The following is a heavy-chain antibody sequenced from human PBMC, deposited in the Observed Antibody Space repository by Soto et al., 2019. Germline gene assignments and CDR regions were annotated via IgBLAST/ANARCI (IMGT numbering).Heavy chain of an antibody. CDR2: MSYDGSNK. V-gene: IGHV3-30*03. CDR1: GFTFSNYG. CDR3: ARDTYYGSWTNYFYYLDV. D-gene: IGHD3-10*01. J-gene: IGHJ6*03. Sequence: QVQLVESGGGVVQPGRSLRLSCAASGFTFSNYGLHWVRQAPDKGLEWVAAMSYDGSNKYSADSVKGRFAIARDNSKNTLYRQMNSLRADDTAVYYCARDTYYGSWTNYFYYLDVWGEGTTVTVSS.